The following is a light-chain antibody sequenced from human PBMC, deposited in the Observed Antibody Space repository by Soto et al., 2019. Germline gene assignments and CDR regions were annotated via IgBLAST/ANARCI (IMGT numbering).Light chain of an antibody. CDR1: QGVSSY. CDR3: QQSYSPSSIT. J-gene: IGKJ5*01. Sequence: DIQMTQSPSSLSASVGDRVTITCRASQGVSSYLNWYQQKPGKAPKLLIYAASTLQSGVPPRFSGSGAGTDFTLTISSLQPEDFATYYCQQSYSPSSITFGQGTRLEI. CDR2: AAS. V-gene: IGKV1-39*01.